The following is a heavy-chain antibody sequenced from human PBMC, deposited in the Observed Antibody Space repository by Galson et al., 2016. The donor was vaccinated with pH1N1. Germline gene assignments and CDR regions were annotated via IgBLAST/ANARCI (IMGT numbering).Heavy chain of an antibody. V-gene: IGHV3-11*01. CDR3: ASAPRLGELELGDVFDI. J-gene: IGHJ3*02. D-gene: IGHD3-10*01. Sequence: CAASGFTFSDYYVSWIRRAPGKGLEWVSHISSSGSTIFYADSVKGRFTISRDNAKNSLYLQMNSLRAEDTAVYYCASAPRLGELELGDVFDIWGQGTMVTVSS. CDR2: ISSSGSTI. CDR1: GFTFSDYY.